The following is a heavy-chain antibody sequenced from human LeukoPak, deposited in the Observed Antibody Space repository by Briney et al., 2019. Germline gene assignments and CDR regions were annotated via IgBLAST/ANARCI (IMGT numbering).Heavy chain of an antibody. CDR2: ISYDGSNK. V-gene: IGHV3-30*14. CDR3: ARDRGGNSEDYYGMDV. D-gene: IGHD4-23*01. Sequence: GGTLRLSCAASGFTFSSYAMHWVRQAPGKGLEWVAVISYDGSNKYYADSVKGRFTISRHNSKNTLYLQMNSLRAEDTAVYYCARDRGGNSEDYYGMDVWGQGTTVTVSS. J-gene: IGHJ6*02. CDR1: GFTFSSYA.